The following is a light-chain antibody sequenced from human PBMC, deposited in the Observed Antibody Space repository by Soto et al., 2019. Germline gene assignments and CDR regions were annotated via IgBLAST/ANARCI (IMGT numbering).Light chain of an antibody. CDR3: QQYYSTPLA. V-gene: IGKV4-1*01. CDR1: QSVLYSSNNKKY. Sequence: DIVMTQSPDSLAVSLGERATINCKSSQSVLYSSNNKKYLAWYQQKPRQPPKLLIYWASTRESGVPDRFSGSGSGTDFTLTISSLQAEDVAVYYCQQYYSTPLAFGQGTKVEIK. CDR2: WAS. J-gene: IGKJ1*01.